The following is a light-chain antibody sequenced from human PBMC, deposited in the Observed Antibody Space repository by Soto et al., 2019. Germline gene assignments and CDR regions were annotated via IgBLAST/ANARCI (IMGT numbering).Light chain of an antibody. J-gene: IGLJ1*01. Sequence: SCELTQPPSMSVAPGQTARITCGGNNIGSKSVHWYQQKPGQAPVLVVYDASDRPSGIPERFSGCNSGNTATLTISRVEAGDEADDYCQVWDSSSDHYVFGSGTKVTVL. V-gene: IGLV3-21*02. CDR1: NIGSKS. CDR2: DAS. CDR3: QVWDSSSDHYV.